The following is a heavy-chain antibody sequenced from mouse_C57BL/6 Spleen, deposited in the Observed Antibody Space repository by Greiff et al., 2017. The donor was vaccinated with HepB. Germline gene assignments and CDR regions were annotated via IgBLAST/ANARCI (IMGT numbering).Heavy chain of an antibody. CDR1: GFTFSSYA. D-gene: IGHD1-1*02. V-gene: IGHV5-9-1*02. CDR3: TRKGSGNYFDY. Sequence: EVMLVESGEGLVKPGGSLKLSCAASGFTFSSYAMSWVRQTPEKRLEWVAYISSGGDYIYYADTVKGRFTISRDNARNTLYLQMSSLKSEDTAMYYCTRKGSGNYFDYWGQGTTLTVSS. CDR2: ISSGGDYI. J-gene: IGHJ2*01.